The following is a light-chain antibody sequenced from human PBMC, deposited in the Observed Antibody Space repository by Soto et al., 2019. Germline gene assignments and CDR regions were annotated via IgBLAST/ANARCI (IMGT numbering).Light chain of an antibody. J-gene: IGKJ5*01. CDR3: QRRSNWPPIP. V-gene: IGKV3-11*01. CDR2: DAS. CDR1: QSVSSY. Sequence: EIVLTQSPATLSLSPGERATLSCRASQSVSSYLAWYQQKPGQAPRLLIYDASNRATGIPARFSGSGSGTDFTLTISSLEPEDFAFYYCQRRSNWPPIPCGQGTGLESK.